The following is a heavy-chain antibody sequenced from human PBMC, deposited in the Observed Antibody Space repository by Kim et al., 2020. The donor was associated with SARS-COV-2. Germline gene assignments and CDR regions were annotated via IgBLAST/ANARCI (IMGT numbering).Heavy chain of an antibody. V-gene: IGHV3-23*01. CDR3: AKAGSSSWYQGYFDY. D-gene: IGHD6-13*01. J-gene: IGHJ4*02. Sequence: GGSLRLSCAASGFTFSSYAMSWVRQAPGKGLEWVSAISGSGGSTYYADSVKGRFTISRDNSKNTLYLQMNSLRAEDTAVYYCAKAGSSSWYQGYFDYWGQGTLVTVSS. CDR2: ISGSGGST. CDR1: GFTFSSYA.